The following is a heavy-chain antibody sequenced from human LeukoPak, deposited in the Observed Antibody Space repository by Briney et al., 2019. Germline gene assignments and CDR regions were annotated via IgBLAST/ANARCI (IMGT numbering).Heavy chain of an antibody. J-gene: IGHJ4*02. CDR3: ARVDSSGWHYFDY. CDR2: ISYDGSNK. CDR1: GFTFSNYA. Sequence: GSLRLSCAASGFTFSNYAMHWVRQAPGKGLEWVAVISYDGSNKYYADSVKGRFTISRDNSKNTLYLQMNSLRAEDTAVYYCARVDSSGWHYFDYWGQGTLVTVSS. V-gene: IGHV3-30-3*01. D-gene: IGHD6-19*01.